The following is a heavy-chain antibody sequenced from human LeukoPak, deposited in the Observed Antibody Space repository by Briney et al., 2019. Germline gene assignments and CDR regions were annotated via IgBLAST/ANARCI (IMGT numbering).Heavy chain of an antibody. V-gene: IGHV1-24*01. CDR3: ASAYCGGDCYPTLYYYGMDV. Sequence: ASVKVSCKVSGYTLTGLSMHWVRQAPGKGLEWMGGFDPEDGETIYAQKFQGRVTMTEDTSTDTAYMELSSLRSEDTAAYYCASAYCGGDCYPTLYYYGMDVWGQGTTVTVSS. CDR1: GYTLTGLS. J-gene: IGHJ6*02. CDR2: FDPEDGET. D-gene: IGHD2-21*02.